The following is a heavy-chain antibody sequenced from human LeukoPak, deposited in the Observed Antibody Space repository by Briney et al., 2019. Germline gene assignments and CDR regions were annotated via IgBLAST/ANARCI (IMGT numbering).Heavy chain of an antibody. V-gene: IGHV4-59*01. CDR1: GGSIISYY. Sequence: SETLSLPCTVSGGSIISYYWSWIRQPPGKGLEWIGYIYYSGSTNYNPSLKSRVTISVDTSKNQFSLKLSSVTAADTAVYYCAAGYLSSWYYFDYWGQGTLVTVSS. CDR3: AAGYLSSWYYFDY. D-gene: IGHD6-13*01. J-gene: IGHJ4*02. CDR2: IYYSGST.